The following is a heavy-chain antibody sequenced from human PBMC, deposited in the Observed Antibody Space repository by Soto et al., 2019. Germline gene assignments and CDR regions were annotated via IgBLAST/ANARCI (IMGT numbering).Heavy chain of an antibody. D-gene: IGHD2-15*01. CDR1: GFAFSSYP. J-gene: IGHJ4*02. Sequence: EVQLLESGGGLVQPGGSLRLSCAASGFAFSSYPMSWVRQAPGKGLEWVSGISGSGDGTYYADSVKGRFTISRDNSKNTLYLQMHSLRAEDTAVYYCVKRCDAGGCPDYWGQGTLLTVSS. CDR2: ISGSGDGT. CDR3: VKRCDAGGCPDY. V-gene: IGHV3-23*01.